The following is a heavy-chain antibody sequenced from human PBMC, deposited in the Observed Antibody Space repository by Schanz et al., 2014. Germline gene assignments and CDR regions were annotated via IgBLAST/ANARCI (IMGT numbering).Heavy chain of an antibody. D-gene: IGHD4-17*01. V-gene: IGHV3-30-3*02. CDR3: GKDPHKDYGGKPQTLDM. Sequence: QVQLVESGGGVVRPGRSLRLSCAASGFSLDSYAMHWVRQAPGKGLEWVTVISYDGNTKYYADSVKGRFTISRDNSKNTLYLEMNSLRAEDTALYYCGKDPHKDYGGKPQTLDMWGQGTMVTVSS. CDR2: ISYDGNTK. J-gene: IGHJ3*02. CDR1: GFSLDSYA.